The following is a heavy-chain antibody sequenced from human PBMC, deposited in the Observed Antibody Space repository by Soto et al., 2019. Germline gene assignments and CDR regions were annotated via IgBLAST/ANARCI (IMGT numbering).Heavy chain of an antibody. Sequence: GASVKVSCKASGDVFRSYGINWVRQAPGQGLEWMGGIIPISGTTNYAQKFQGRVAITADESTDTVYMELSRLRSEDTAVYYCASDYGEIDAFDIWGQGTSVTVS. CDR2: IIPISGTT. CDR3: ASDYGEIDAFDI. V-gene: IGHV1-69*13. D-gene: IGHD4-17*01. CDR1: GDVFRSYG. J-gene: IGHJ3*02.